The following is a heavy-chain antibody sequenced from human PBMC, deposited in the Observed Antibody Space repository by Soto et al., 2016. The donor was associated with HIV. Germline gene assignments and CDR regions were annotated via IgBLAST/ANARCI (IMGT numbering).Heavy chain of an antibody. D-gene: IGHD6-13*01. CDR2: MNPNSGNT. CDR1: GYTFPSYD. V-gene: IGHV1-8*01. J-gene: IGHJ6*03. Sequence: QVQLVQSGAEVKKPGASVKVSCKASGYTFPSYDINWVRQATGQGLEWMGWMNPNSGNTGYAQKFQGRVTITRNTSISTAYMELSSLRSEDTAVYYCARVQGYSSSWSLYYYYYMDVWGKGTTGHRLL. CDR3: ARVQGYSSSWSLYYYYYMDV.